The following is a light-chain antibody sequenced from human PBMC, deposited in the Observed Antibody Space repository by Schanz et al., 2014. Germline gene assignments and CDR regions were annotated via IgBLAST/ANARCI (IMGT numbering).Light chain of an antibody. CDR2: DVN. CDR1: ISDVGGHNH. CDR3: GSYTSSSTLYV. Sequence: QSALTQPASVSGSPGQSITFACTGTISDVGGHNHVSWYQQHPGKAPKLMIYDVNNRPSGVSNRFSGSKSGNTASLTISGLQAEDEADYFCGSYTSSSTLYVFGTGTKLTV. J-gene: IGLJ1*01. V-gene: IGLV2-14*01.